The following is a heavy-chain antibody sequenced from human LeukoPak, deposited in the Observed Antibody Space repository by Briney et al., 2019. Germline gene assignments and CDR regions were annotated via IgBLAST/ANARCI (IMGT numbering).Heavy chain of an antibody. CDR1: GGSISSYY. D-gene: IGHD6-13*01. J-gene: IGHJ2*01. V-gene: IGHV4-59*01. CDR3: ARASAAAGSLGYFDL. CDR2: IYYSGST. Sequence: PSETLSLTCTVSGGSISSYYWSWIRQPPGKGLEWIGYIYYSGSTNYNPSLKSRVTISVDTSKNQFSLKLSSVTAADTAVYYCARASAAAGSLGYFDLWGRGTLVTVSS.